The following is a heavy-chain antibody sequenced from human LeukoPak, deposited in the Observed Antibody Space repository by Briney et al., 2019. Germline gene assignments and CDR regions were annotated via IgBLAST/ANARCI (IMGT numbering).Heavy chain of an antibody. CDR1: GFTFSSYW. J-gene: IGHJ3*02. Sequence: GGSLRLSCAASGFTFSSYWMSWVRQAPGTGLEWVAAIWFDGIRKYYADSVKGRLTISRDNSKNTLYLQMNSLRAEDTAVYYCARDLEDSSPFGAFDMWGQGTMVTVSS. CDR3: ARDLEDSSPFGAFDM. CDR2: IWFDGIRK. V-gene: IGHV3-33*08. D-gene: IGHD3-22*01.